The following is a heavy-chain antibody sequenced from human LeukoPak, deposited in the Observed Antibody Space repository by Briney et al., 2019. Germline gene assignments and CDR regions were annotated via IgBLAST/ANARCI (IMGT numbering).Heavy chain of an antibody. V-gene: IGHV3-48*01. CDR1: GFTFSSYS. CDR3: ARDRHDGNAFDI. J-gene: IGHJ3*02. Sequence: GGSLRLSCAASGFTFSSYSMNWVRQAPGRGLEWVSYISSSSSTIYYADSVKGRFTISRDNAKNSLYLQMNSLRAEDTAVYYCARDRHDGNAFDIWGQGTMVTVSS. D-gene: IGHD1-1*01. CDR2: ISSSSSTI.